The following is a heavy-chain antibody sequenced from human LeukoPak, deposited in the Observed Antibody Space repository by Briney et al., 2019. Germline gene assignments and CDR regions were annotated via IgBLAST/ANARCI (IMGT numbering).Heavy chain of an antibody. D-gene: IGHD1-26*01. J-gene: IGHJ3*02. CDR3: ARRGAWGAFDI. CDR1: GGSISSYY. V-gene: IGHV4-59*08. Sequence: SETLSLTCTVSGGSISSYYWSWIRQPPGKGLEWIGHIYYSGSTNYNPSLKSRVTISVDTSKNQFSLKLSSVTAADTAVYYCARRGAWGAFDIWGQGTMVTVSS. CDR2: IYYSGST.